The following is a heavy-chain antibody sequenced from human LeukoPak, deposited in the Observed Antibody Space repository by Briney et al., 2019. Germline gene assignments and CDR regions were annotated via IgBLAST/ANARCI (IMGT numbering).Heavy chain of an antibody. V-gene: IGHV3-7*01. CDR2: IDHNGNVN. D-gene: IGHD6-6*01. J-gene: IGHJ6*02. CDR3: ASIYSSSYLYYYYGMDV. CDR1: GFTFSSYW. Sequence: GGSLRLSCAASGFTFSSYWMNWARQAPGKGLEWVASIDHNGNVNYYVDSVKGRFTISRDNAKNSLYLQMNSLRAEDTAVYYCASIYSSSYLYYYYGMDVWGQGTTVTVSS.